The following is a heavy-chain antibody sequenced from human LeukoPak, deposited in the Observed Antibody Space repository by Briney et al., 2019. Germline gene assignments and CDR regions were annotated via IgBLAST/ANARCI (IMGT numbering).Heavy chain of an antibody. CDR2: IHYSGNT. CDR1: GGSISSSSYY. CDR3: ATHSGATYFGY. V-gene: IGHV4-39*01. D-gene: IGHD1-26*01. Sequence: SETLSLTCTVSGGSISSSSYYWVWIRQPPGKGLEWIGNIHYSGNTYYNPSLRSRVTISLDTSKNQFSLKLSSVTAADTAFYYCATHSGATYFGYWGQGSLVTVSS. J-gene: IGHJ4*02.